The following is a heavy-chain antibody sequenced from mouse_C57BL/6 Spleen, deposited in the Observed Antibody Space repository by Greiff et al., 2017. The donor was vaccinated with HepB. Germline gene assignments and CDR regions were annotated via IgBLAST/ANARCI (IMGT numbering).Heavy chain of an antibody. D-gene: IGHD1-1*01. CDR1: GYAFSSSW. CDR2: IYPGDGDT. V-gene: IGHV1-82*01. J-gene: IGHJ2*01. Sequence: QVQLKQSGPELVKPGASVKISCKASGYAFSSSWMNWVKQRPGKGLEWIGRIYPGDGDTNYNGKFKGKATLTADKSSSTAYMQLSSLTSEDSAVYFCAREDGYGSRTYYFDYWGQGTTLTVSS. CDR3: AREDGYGSRTYYFDY.